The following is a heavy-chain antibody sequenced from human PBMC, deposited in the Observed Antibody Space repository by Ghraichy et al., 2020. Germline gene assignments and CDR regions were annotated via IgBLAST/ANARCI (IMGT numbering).Heavy chain of an antibody. D-gene: IGHD6-19*01. CDR3: ARDRPIVNPIAVAGTDWFDP. CDR2: INAGNGNT. V-gene: IGHV1-3*01. J-gene: IGHJ5*02. Sequence: ASVKVSCKASGYTFTSYAMHWVRQAPGQRLEWMGWINAGNGNTKYSQKFQGRVTITRDTSASTAYMELSSLRSEDTAVYYCARDRPIVNPIAVAGTDWFDPWGQGTLVTVSS. CDR1: GYTFTSYA.